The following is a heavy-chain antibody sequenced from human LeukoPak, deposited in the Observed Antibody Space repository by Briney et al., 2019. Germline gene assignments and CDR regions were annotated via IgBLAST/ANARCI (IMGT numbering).Heavy chain of an antibody. D-gene: IGHD3-10*01. V-gene: IGHV4-34*01. CDR2: INHSGST. J-gene: IGHJ4*02. CDR3: ARDRSWGIDY. CDR1: GGSFSGYY. Sequence: SETLSLTCAVYGGSFSGYYWSWIRQPPGKGLEWIGEINHSGSTNYNPSLKSRVTISVDTSKNQFSLKLSSVTAADTAVYYCARDRSWGIDYWGQGTLVTVSS.